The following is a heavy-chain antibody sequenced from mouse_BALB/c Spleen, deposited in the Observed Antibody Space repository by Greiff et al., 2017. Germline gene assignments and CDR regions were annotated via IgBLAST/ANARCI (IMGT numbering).Heavy chain of an antibody. CDR2: IWAGGST. CDR3: ARDPYGNYYAMDY. J-gene: IGHJ4*01. V-gene: IGHV2-9*02. Sequence: LQESGPGLVAPSQSLSITCTVSGFSLTSYGVHWVRQPPGKGLEWLGVIWAGGSTNYNSALMSRLSISKDNSKSQVFLKMNSLQTDDTAMYYCARDPYGNYYAMDYWGQGTSVTVSS. CDR1: GFSLTSYG. D-gene: IGHD2-1*01.